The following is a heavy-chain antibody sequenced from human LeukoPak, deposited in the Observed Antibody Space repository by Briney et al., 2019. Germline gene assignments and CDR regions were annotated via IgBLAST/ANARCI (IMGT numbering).Heavy chain of an antibody. D-gene: IGHD2-2*01. V-gene: IGHV3-21*05. Sequence: PGGSLRLSCAASGFTFSSYSMNWVRQAPGKGLEWVSYISSSSSYIYYADSVKGRFTISRDNAKNSLYLQMNSLRAEDTAVYYCAREGVVVVPAAIHYYFDYWGQGTLVTVSS. J-gene: IGHJ4*02. CDR1: GFTFSSYS. CDR3: AREGVVVVPAAIHYYFDY. CDR2: ISSSSSYI.